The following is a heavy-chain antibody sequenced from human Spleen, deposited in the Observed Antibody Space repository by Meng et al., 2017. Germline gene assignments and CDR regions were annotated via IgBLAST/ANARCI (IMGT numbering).Heavy chain of an antibody. CDR3: ARVNYDSSGYYPRAGEYYYYGMDV. Sequence: ASVKVSCKASGYTFTGYYVHWVRQTPGQGLEWMGRINPNSGGTIHAQNFQGRVTMTRDTSISTAYMELSRLRSDDTAVYYCARVNYDSSGYYPRAGEYYYYGMDVWGQGTTVTVSS. CDR1: GYTFTGYY. J-gene: IGHJ6*02. CDR2: INPNSGGT. V-gene: IGHV1-2*06. D-gene: IGHD3-22*01.